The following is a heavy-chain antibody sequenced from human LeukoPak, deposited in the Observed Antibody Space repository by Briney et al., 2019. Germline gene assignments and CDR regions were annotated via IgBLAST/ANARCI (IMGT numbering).Heavy chain of an antibody. CDR3: ARDPGITGTTNDY. Sequence: ASVKVSCKASGYTFTGYYMHWVRPAPGQGLEWMGWINPNSGGTNYAQKFQGRVTMTRDTSISTAYMELSRLRSDDTAVYYCARDPGITGTTNDYWGQGTLVTVSS. CDR1: GYTFTGYY. V-gene: IGHV1-2*02. D-gene: IGHD1-7*01. CDR2: INPNSGGT. J-gene: IGHJ4*02.